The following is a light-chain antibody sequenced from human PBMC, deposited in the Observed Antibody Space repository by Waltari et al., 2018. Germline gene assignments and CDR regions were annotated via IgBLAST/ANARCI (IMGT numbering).Light chain of an antibody. V-gene: IGLV2-14*03. CDR2: DVT. CDR3: SSYTSSSTLEV. J-gene: IGLJ3*02. Sequence: QSALTQPASVSGSPGQSITISCSGISSDVGTYNSVSWYQQHPGKAPELVIYDVTHRPSGISSRVSGSKSGNTASLTISGLQADDEADYYCSSYTSSSTLEVFGGGTKLTVL. CDR1: SSDVGTYNS.